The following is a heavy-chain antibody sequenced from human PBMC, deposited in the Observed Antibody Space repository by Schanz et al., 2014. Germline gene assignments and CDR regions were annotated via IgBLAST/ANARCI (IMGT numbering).Heavy chain of an antibody. V-gene: IGHV1-18*01. Sequence: QVQLVQSGAEVKKPGSSVKVSCKASGGTFSTYTISWVRQAPGQGLEWMGWISPYNGNTNYAQKLQGRVTMTADTSTGTAYMELSGLRSEDTAVYYCASKRIVGMPVYYYYGMDVWGQGTTVTVSS. CDR2: ISPYNGNT. J-gene: IGHJ6*02. CDR3: ASKRIVGMPVYYYYGMDV. D-gene: IGHD1-26*01. CDR1: GGTFSTYT.